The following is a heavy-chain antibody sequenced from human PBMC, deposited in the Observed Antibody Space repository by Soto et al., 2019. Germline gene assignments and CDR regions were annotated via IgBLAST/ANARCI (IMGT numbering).Heavy chain of an antibody. V-gene: IGHV3-21*01. CDR1: GFTFSSYS. CDR2: ISSSSSYI. CDR3: ARAPTTQWPVESAEYFQH. Sequence: EVQLVESGGGLVKPGGSLRLSCAASGFTFSSYSMNWVRQAPGKGLEWVSSISSSSSYIYYADSVKGRFTISRDNAKNSLYLQMNSLRAEDTAVYYCARAPTTQWPVESAEYFQHWGQGTLVTVSS. D-gene: IGHD6-19*01. J-gene: IGHJ1*01.